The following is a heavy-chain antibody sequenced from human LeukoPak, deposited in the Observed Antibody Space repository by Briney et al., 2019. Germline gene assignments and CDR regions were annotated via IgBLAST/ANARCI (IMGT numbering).Heavy chain of an antibody. CDR1: GYTFTSYG. V-gene: IGHV1-69*13. J-gene: IGHJ5*02. CDR2: IIPIFGTA. D-gene: IGHD3-3*01. Sequence: SVKVSCKASGYTFTSYGISWVRQAPGQGLEWMGGIIPIFGTANYAQKFQGRVTITADESTSTAYMELSSLRSEDTAVYYCARRSYYDFWSGYFNDHDNRNDNWFDPWGQGTLVTVSS. CDR3: ARRSYYDFWSGYFNDHDNRNDNWFDP.